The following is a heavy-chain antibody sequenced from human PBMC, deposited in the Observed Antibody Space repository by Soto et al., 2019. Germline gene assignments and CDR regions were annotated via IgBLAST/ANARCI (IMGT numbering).Heavy chain of an antibody. Sequence: SETLSLTCAVYGGSFSGYYWSWIRQPPGKGLEWIGEINHSGSTNYNPSLKSRVTISVDTSKNQFSLKLSSVTAADTAVYYCARGRASDFWSGYYNHYYYMDVWGKGTTVTVSS. J-gene: IGHJ6*03. D-gene: IGHD3-3*01. CDR1: GGSFSGYY. CDR3: ARGRASDFWSGYYNHYYYMDV. CDR2: INHSGST. V-gene: IGHV4-34*01.